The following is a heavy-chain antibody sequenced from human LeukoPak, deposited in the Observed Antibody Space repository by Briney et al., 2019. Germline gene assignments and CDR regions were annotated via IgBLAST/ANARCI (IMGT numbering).Heavy chain of an antibody. V-gene: IGHV1-2*02. CDR2: INPNSGGT. J-gene: IGHJ4*02. D-gene: IGHD2-2*01. CDR3: ARSQSIVVVPAAYAVDY. CDR1: GYTFTGYY. Sequence: ASVKVSCKASGYTFTGYYMHWVRQAPGQGLEWMGWINPNSGGTNYAQKFQGRVTMTRDTSISTAYMELSRLRSDDTAVYYCARSQSIVVVPAAYAVDYWGQGTLVTVSS.